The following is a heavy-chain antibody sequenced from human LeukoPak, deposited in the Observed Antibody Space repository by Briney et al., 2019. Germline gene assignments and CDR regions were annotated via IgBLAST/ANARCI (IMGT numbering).Heavy chain of an antibody. CDR3: AKIPQVATYTVPNFDF. CDR2: INQDGSEK. J-gene: IGHJ4*02. V-gene: IGHV3-7*01. CDR1: GFTFSTYW. D-gene: IGHD3-16*01. Sequence: GGSLRLSCAASGFTFSTYWMSWVRQAPGKGQEWVANINQDGSEKYYVDSVKGRFTISRDNAKNSLYLQMNSLRAEDTAVYYCAKIPQVATYTVPNFDFWGQGTLVTVSS.